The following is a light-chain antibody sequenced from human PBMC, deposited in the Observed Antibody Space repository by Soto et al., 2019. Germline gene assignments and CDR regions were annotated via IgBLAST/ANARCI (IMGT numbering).Light chain of an antibody. J-gene: IGKJ5*01. CDR1: QSVDIN. V-gene: IGKV3-15*01. CDR3: QQYKNWPL. CDR2: GAS. Sequence: EIVLTQSPATLSVSPGGRVTLSCRASQSVDINLAWYQQKPGQAPRLLIYGASTRATGIPVRFSGSGFGTEFTLTISSLQSEDFAVYYCQQYKNWPLFGQGTRLEIK.